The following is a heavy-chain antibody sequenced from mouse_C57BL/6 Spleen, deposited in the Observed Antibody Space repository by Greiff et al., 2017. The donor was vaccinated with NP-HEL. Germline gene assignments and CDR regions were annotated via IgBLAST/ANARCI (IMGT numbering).Heavy chain of an antibody. Sequence: QVQLQQSGAELARPGASVKLSCKASGYTFTSYGISWVKQRTGQGLEWIGEIYPRSGNTYYNEKFKGKATLTADKSSSTAYMELRSLTSEDSAVYFCARNPYYGNYDGENYFDYWGQGTTLTVSS. J-gene: IGHJ2*01. CDR1: GYTFTSYG. V-gene: IGHV1-81*01. CDR2: IYPRSGNT. D-gene: IGHD2-10*01. CDR3: ARNPYYGNYDGENYFDY.